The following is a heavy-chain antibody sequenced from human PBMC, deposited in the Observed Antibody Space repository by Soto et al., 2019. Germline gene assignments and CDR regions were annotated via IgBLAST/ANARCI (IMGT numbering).Heavy chain of an antibody. J-gene: IGHJ6*04. V-gene: IGHV1-46*02. CDR3: ASVALGYDFAGV. CDR2: INPSGDGT. D-gene: IGHD1-1*01. CDR1: GDTFNAFY. Sequence: ASAKLSCKAFGDTFNAFYIHWVRQAPGQGLEWIGVINPSGDGTSYAQKFKGRVTMTRDTSTSTVYMELSSLRSADTAVYYCASVALGYDFAGVSAEETAFTVAS.